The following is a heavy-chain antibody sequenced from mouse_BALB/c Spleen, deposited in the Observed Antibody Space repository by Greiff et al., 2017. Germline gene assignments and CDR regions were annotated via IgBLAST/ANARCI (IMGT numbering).Heavy chain of an antibody. CDR1: GFTFSDYY. CDR3: AREGTTATPWFAY. V-gene: IGHV5-4*02. D-gene: IGHD1-2*01. J-gene: IGHJ3*01. CDR2: ISDGGSYT. Sequence: EVHLVESGGGLVKPGGSLKLSCAASGFTFSDYYMYWVRQTPEKRLEWVATISDGGSYTYYPDSVKGRFTISRDNAKNNLYLQMSSLKSEDTAMYYCAREGTTATPWFAYWGQGTLVTVSA.